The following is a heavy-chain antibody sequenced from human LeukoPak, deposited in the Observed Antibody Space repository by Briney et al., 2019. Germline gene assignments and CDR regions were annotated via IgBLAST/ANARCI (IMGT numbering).Heavy chain of an antibody. V-gene: IGHV3-30*18. J-gene: IGHJ4*02. Sequence: PGGSLRLSCAASGFTFSSYGMHWVRQAPGKGLEWVAVISYDGSNKYYADSVKGRFTISRDNSKNTLYLQMNSLRAEDTAVYYCAKEPKPGRRYLDYWGQGTLATVSS. CDR3: AKEPKPGRRYLDY. D-gene: IGHD3-9*01. CDR1: GFTFSSYG. CDR2: ISYDGSNK.